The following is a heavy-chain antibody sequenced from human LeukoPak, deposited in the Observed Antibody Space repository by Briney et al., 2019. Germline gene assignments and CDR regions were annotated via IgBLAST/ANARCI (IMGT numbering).Heavy chain of an antibody. CDR3: ASGGRAFDI. CDR2: VYYTGST. D-gene: IGHD3-16*01. J-gene: IGHJ3*02. Sequence: SSETLSLTCTVSGGSITSYYWSWIRQPPGKGLEWIAYVYYTGSTNYNPSLKSRVTISVDRSRNQFSLKLSSVIAADTAVYYCASGGRAFDIWGQGTMVTVSS. V-gene: IGHV4-59*01. CDR1: GGSITSYY.